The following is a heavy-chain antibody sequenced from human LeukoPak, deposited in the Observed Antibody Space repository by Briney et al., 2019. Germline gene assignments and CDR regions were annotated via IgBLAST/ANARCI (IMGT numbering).Heavy chain of an antibody. V-gene: IGHV6-1*01. D-gene: IGHD6-19*01. Sequence: SQTLSLTCVISGDSVSSNRAAWTWIRQSPRRGLEWLGRTYFRSKWYNDYAVSVRSRITINPDTSRNQFSLQLNSVTPEDTAVYYCARGGSSGWPFDLWGQGTLVTVSS. J-gene: IGHJ4*02. CDR2: TYFRSKWYN. CDR1: GDSVSSNRAA. CDR3: ARGGSSGWPFDL.